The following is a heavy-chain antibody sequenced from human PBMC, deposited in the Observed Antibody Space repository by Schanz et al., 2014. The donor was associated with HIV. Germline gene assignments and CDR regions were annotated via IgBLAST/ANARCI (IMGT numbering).Heavy chain of an antibody. D-gene: IGHD1-20*01. CDR1: GFTFSIYS. CDR2: ISSDSSYI. Sequence: EVQLVESGGGLVQPGGSLRLSCAASGFTFSIYSMNWVRQAPGKGLEWVSSISSDSSYIFYADSMKGRFTISRDNSKNSLYLQMNSLRAEDTAVYYCARDYHWNWFDPWGQGTLVTVSS. CDR3: ARDYHWNWFDP. J-gene: IGHJ5*02. V-gene: IGHV3-21*02.